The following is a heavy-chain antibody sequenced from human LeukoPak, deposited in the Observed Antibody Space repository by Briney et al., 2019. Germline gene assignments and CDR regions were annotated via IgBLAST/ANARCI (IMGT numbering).Heavy chain of an antibody. CDR3: ARGQPRAAVAGTLRH. CDR1: GGSFSGCY. J-gene: IGHJ4*02. CDR2: INHSGST. D-gene: IGHD6-19*01. Sequence: SETLSLTCAVYGGSFSGCYWSWIRQPPGKGLEWIGEINHSGSTNYNPSLRSRVTISVDTSKNQSSLKLSSVTAADTAVYYCARGQPRAAVAGTLRHWGQGTLVTVSS. V-gene: IGHV4-34*01.